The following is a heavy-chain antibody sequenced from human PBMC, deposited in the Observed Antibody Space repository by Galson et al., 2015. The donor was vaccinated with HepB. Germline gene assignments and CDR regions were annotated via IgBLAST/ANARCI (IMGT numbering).Heavy chain of an antibody. CDR2: INCNNNNT. J-gene: IGHJ6*02. CDR1: GYTFTSYY. V-gene: IGHV1-46*01. CDR3: ARVFWWGECIGGSCSPLYFFYGMDV. D-gene: IGHD2-15*01. Sequence: SVKVSCKASGYTFTSYYLHWVRQAPGQGLEWMGIINCNNNNTSYAQKFQGRVTVTRDTSTSTVYMELSRLRSEDTAVYFWARVFWWGECIGGSCSPLYFFYGMDVWGQGTTVTVSS.